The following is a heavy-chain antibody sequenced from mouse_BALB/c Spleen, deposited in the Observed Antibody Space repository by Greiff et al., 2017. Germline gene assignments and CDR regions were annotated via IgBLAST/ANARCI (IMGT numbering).Heavy chain of an antibody. D-gene: IGHD2-3*01. J-gene: IGHJ4*01. CDR3: ARWGGWLLHYYAMDY. CDR1: GFSLTSYG. Sequence: LQESGPGLVQPSQSLSITCTVSGFSLTSYGVHWVRQSPGKGLEWLGVIWSGGSTDYNAAFISRLSISKDNSKSQVFFKMNSLQANDTAIYYCARWGGWLLHYYAMDYWGQGTSVTVSS. CDR2: IWSGGST. V-gene: IGHV2-2*02.